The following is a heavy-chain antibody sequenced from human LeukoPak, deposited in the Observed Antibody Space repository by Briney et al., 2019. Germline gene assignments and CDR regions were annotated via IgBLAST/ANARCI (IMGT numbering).Heavy chain of an antibody. J-gene: IGHJ4*02. V-gene: IGHV4-39*07. D-gene: IGHD3-10*01. CDR3: ARDPLTGLRGAY. Sequence: SETLSLTCTVSGGSISSSSYYWGWIRQPPGKGLEWIGSIYYSGSTYYNPSLKSRVTISVDTSKNQFSLKLSSVTAADTAVYYCARDPLTGLRGAYWGQGTLVTVSS. CDR1: GGSISSSSYY. CDR2: IYYSGST.